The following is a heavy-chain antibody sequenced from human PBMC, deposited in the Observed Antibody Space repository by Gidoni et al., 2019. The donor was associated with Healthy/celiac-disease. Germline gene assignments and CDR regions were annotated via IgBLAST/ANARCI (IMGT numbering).Heavy chain of an antibody. CDR2: ISGRGGRT. CDR3: AKDQRTPSIAVAGPFDY. J-gene: IGHJ4*02. Sequence: EVQLLGSGGGLVQPGGSLRLSCSASGFTFSSSAMRWVRQAPGKGLEWVAAISGRGGRTYYADSKNTLYLQMNSLRAEDTAVYYCAKDQRTPSIAVAGPFDYWGQGTLVTVSS. V-gene: IGHV3-23*01. CDR1: GFTFSSSA. D-gene: IGHD6-19*01.